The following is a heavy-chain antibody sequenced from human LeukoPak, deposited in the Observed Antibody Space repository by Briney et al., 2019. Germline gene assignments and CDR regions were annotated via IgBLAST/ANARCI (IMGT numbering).Heavy chain of an antibody. V-gene: IGHV5-51*01. CDR1: GYSFTSYW. J-gene: IGHJ6*02. D-gene: IGHD2-2*01. Sequence: GESLKISCKGSGYSFTSYWIGWVRQMPGKGLEWMGIIYPGDSDTRYSPSFQGQVTISADKSISTAYLQWSSLKASDTAMYYCARTPGCSSTSCYVAGEYYYYGMDVWGQGTTVTVPS. CDR3: ARTPGCSSTSCYVAGEYYYYGMDV. CDR2: IYPGDSDT.